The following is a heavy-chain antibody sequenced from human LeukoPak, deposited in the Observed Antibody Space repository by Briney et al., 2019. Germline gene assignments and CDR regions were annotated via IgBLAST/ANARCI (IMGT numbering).Heavy chain of an antibody. Sequence: PSETLSLTCAVYGGSFSGYYWSWIRQPPGKGLEWIGEINHSGSTNYNPSLKSRVTISVDTSKNQFSLKLSSVTATDTAVYYCARLPGYCSSTSCYPYYYYYMDVWGKGTTVTVSS. CDR2: INHSGST. J-gene: IGHJ6*03. CDR3: ARLPGYCSSTSCYPYYYYYMDV. V-gene: IGHV4-34*01. CDR1: GGSFSGYY. D-gene: IGHD2-2*01.